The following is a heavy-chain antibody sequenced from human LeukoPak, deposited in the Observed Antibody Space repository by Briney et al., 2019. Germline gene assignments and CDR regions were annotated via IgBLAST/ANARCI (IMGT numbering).Heavy chain of an antibody. D-gene: IGHD5-12*01. J-gene: IGHJ4*02. CDR2: INHSGST. V-gene: IGHV4-34*01. CDR1: GGSFSGYY. Sequence: SETLSLTWAVYGGSFSGYYWSWIRQPPGKGLEWIGEINHSGSTNYNPSLKSRVTISVDTSKNQFSLKLSSVTAADTAVYCCARVVAKTFDYWGQGTLVTVSS. CDR3: ARVVAKTFDY.